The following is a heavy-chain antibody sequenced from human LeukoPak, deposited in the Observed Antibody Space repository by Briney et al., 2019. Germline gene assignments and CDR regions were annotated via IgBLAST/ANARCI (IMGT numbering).Heavy chain of an antibody. D-gene: IGHD6-13*01. CDR3: AIRSHQLATTGANWFDP. J-gene: IGHJ5*02. Sequence: SETLSLTCTVSGGSISSDGYFWSWIRQHPGKGLEWIGYIYYTGSTYYNPSLKSRITISVDTSKNQFSLKLSSVTAADTAVYYCAIRSHQLATTGANWFDPWGQGTQVTLSS. CDR1: GGSISSDGYF. V-gene: IGHV4-31*03. CDR2: IYYTGST.